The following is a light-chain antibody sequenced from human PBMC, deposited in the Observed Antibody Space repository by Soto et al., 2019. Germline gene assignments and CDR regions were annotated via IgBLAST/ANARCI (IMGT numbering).Light chain of an antibody. V-gene: IGKV1-33*01. Sequence: DIPMTQSPSSLSASVGDRVTITCQASQDISNYLNWYQQKPGKAPKLLIFDASNVETGGPSRFSGSGSGTDFTFTIHSLQPEDAATYYCQQYEDLPLTFGGGTKVGIK. CDR2: DAS. CDR1: QDISNY. CDR3: QQYEDLPLT. J-gene: IGKJ4*01.